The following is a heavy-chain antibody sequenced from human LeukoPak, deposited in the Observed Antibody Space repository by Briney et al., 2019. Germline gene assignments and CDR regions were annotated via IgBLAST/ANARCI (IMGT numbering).Heavy chain of an antibody. V-gene: IGHV3-23*01. J-gene: IGHJ4*02. D-gene: IGHD6-6*01. CDR1: GFTFSNYA. Sequence: PGGSLRLSCAASGFTFSNYAMSWVRQAPGKGLESVSTLTTSGHATYSPSSVMRPFTISRDNSKTTLYLQMNSLRAEDTAVYYCAKAPPSTKYFDYWGQATLVTVSS. CDR2: LTTSGHAT. CDR3: AKAPPSTKYFDY.